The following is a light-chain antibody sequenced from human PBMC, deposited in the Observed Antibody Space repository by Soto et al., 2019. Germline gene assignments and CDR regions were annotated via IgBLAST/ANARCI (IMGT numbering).Light chain of an antibody. J-gene: IGKJ1*01. CDR2: GAS. CDR1: QSVSSN. V-gene: IGKV3-15*01. CDR3: QQYHIWPSWT. Sequence: EIVMTQSPATLSVSPGERATLSCRASQSVSSNLAWYQQKPGQAPRLLIYGASTRATGIPARFSGSGSGTEFTPTISSLQSEDFAVYFCQQYHIWPSWTCGQGTKVEIK.